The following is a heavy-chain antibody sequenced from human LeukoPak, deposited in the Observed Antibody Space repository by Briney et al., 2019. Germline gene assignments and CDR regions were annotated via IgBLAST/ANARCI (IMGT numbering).Heavy chain of an antibody. CDR2: IYTSGST. CDR3: ARHAFRDTAMVALDY. J-gene: IGHJ4*02. CDR1: GGSISSYY. D-gene: IGHD5-18*01. V-gene: IGHV4-4*07. Sequence: SETLSLTWTVSGGSISSYYWSWIRQPAGKGLEWIGRIYTSGSTNYNPSLKSRVTISVDTSKNQFSLKLSSVTAADTAVYYCARHAFRDTAMVALDYWGQGTLVTVSS.